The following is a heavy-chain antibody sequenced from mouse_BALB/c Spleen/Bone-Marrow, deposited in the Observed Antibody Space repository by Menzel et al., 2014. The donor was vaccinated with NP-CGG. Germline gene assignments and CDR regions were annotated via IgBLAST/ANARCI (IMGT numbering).Heavy chain of an antibody. CDR2: IDPANGNT. CDR3: ARQEFAIYWYFDV. D-gene: IGHD1-3*01. CDR1: GFNIKDTY. V-gene: IGHV14-3*02. J-gene: IGHJ1*01. Sequence: EVQLQQSGAELVKPGASVKLSCSASGFNIKDTYMHWVKQRPEQGLEWIGRIDPANGNTKYDPKFQDKATITADTSSNTVDLQLSSLTFEDTAFYCCARQEFAIYWYFDVWGAGTTVTVSS.